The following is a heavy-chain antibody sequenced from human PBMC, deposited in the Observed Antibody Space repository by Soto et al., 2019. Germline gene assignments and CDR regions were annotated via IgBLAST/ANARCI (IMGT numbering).Heavy chain of an antibody. D-gene: IGHD7-27*01. CDR3: ARGRTNWAFDY. CDR1: GGSFSGYY. CDR2: INHSGST. Sequence: PSETLSLTCAVYGGSFSGYYWSWIRQPPGKGLEWIGEINHSGSTNYNPSLKSRVTISVDTSKSQFSLKLSSVTAADTAVYYCARGRTNWAFDYWGQGTLVTVSS. V-gene: IGHV4-34*01. J-gene: IGHJ4*02.